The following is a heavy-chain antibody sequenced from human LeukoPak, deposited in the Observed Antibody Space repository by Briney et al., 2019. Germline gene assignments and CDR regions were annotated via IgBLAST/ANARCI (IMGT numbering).Heavy chain of an antibody. D-gene: IGHD3-3*01. J-gene: IGHJ3*02. CDR1: GGSISSYY. CDR2: IYYSGST. Sequence: SETLSLTCTVSGGSISSYYWSWIRQPPGKGLEWIGYIYYSGSTNYNPSLKSRVTISVDTSKNQFSLKLSSVTAADTAVYYCARGQSPKRLYYDFWSGPLDAFDIWGQGTMVTVSS. CDR3: ARGQSPKRLYYDFWSGPLDAFDI. V-gene: IGHV4-59*01.